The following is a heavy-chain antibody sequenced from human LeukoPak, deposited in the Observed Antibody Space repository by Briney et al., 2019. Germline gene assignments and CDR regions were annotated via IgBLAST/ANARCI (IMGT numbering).Heavy chain of an antibody. J-gene: IGHJ4*02. CDR3: ARRGQQGYSY. Sequence: SETLSLTCAVYGGSFSGYYWGWIRQPPGKGLEWIGEINHSGSTNYNPSLKSRVTISADTSKNQFSLKLSSVTAAVTAVYYCARRGQQGYSYWGQGTLVTVSS. CDR2: INHSGST. V-gene: IGHV4-34*01. CDR1: GGSFSGYY. D-gene: IGHD5-18*01.